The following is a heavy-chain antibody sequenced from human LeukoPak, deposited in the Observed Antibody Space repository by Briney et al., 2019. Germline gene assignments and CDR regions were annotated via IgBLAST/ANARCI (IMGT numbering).Heavy chain of an antibody. Sequence: ASVKVSCKASGYTFTSYGISWVRQAPGQGLEWMGWISAYNGNKNYAQKLQGRVTMTTDTSTSTAYMELRNLRSDDTAVYYCARAAGYSSSWYYYYYYYGMDVWGQGTTVTVSS. CDR3: ARAAGYSSSWYYYYYYYGMDV. CDR2: ISAYNGNK. V-gene: IGHV1-18*01. J-gene: IGHJ6*02. D-gene: IGHD6-13*01. CDR1: GYTFTSYG.